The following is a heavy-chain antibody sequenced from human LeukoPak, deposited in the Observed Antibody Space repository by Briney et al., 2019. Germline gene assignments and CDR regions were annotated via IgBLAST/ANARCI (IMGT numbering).Heavy chain of an antibody. CDR1: GYSISSGYY. CDR3: ARNGYYWDAFDI. J-gene: IGHJ3*02. Sequence: PSETLSLTCAVSGYSISSGYYWGWIRQPPGKGLEWIGSIYHSGSTYYNPSLKSRVTISVDTSKNQFSLNLSSGSAADTAVYYCARNGYYWDAFDIWGQGTMVTVSS. CDR2: IYHSGST. D-gene: IGHD4-17*01. V-gene: IGHV4-38-2*01.